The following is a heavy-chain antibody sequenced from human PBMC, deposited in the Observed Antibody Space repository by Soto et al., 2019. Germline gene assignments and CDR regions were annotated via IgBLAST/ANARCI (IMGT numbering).Heavy chain of an antibody. V-gene: IGHV3-23*01. CDR2: ITGGGDIT. J-gene: IGHJ4*02. D-gene: IGHD2-21*01. Sequence: EVQLLESGGGLVQPGGSLRLSCAAADSTFDSHAMSWVRRAPGKGLEWVSSITGGGDITYYADSVKGRFTISRDNFKNTLYLQMHSLRGEDTAVYYCARANCGDTCYYRIDYWGQGTLVTVSS. CDR3: ARANCGDTCYYRIDY. CDR1: DSTFDSHA.